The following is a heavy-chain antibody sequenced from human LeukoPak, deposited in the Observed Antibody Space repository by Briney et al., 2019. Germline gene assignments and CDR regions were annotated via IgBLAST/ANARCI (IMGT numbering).Heavy chain of an antibody. CDR1: GFTFSSYS. D-gene: IGHD3-10*01. V-gene: IGHV3-48*01. J-gene: IGHJ3*02. CDR3: ARGLGSGRHAFDI. CDR2: ISSSSTTI. Sequence: GGSLRLSCAASGFTFSSYSMMWVRQAPGKGLEWVSYISSSSTTIHYADSVKGRFTISRDNAKNSLYLQMNSLRAEDTAVYYCARGLGSGRHAFDIWGQGTMVTVSS.